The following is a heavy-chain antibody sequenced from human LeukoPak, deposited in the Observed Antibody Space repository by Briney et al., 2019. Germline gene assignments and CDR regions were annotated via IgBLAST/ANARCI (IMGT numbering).Heavy chain of an antibody. CDR1: GFTVGSNY. CDR2: IYSGGST. J-gene: IGHJ5*02. V-gene: IGHV3-53*01. CDR3: ARERLRLFDP. D-gene: IGHD3-16*01. Sequence: GGSLRLSCAASGFTVGSNYMSWVRQAPGKGLEWVSVIYSGGSTYYADSVKGRFTISRDNSKNTLYLQMNSLRAEDTAVYYCARERLRLFDPWGQGTLVTVSS.